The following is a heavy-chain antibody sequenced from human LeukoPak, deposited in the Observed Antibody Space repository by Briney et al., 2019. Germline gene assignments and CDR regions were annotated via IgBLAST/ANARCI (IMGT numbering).Heavy chain of an antibody. CDR1: GFIFSNCW. D-gene: IGHD4-11*01. V-gene: IGHV3-7*01. Sequence: GVLRLSCETSGFIFSNCWMTWVRQAPGKGLEWVANIKTDASEKYYADSVKGRFTISRDNAKMSLYLQMNSLRVEDTAVYYCATYSTRNAREFQSWGQGTLVTVSS. CDR3: ATYSTRNAREFQS. J-gene: IGHJ1*01. CDR2: IKTDASEK.